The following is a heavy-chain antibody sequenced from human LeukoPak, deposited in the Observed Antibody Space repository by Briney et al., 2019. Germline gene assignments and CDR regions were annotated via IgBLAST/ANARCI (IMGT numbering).Heavy chain of an antibody. CDR3: ARPSLYCSSTSCDGRYFDL. Sequence: PSETLSLTCTVSGGSISSYYWSWIRQPPGKGLEWIGYIYYSGSTNYNPSLKSRVTISVDTSKNQFSLKLSSVTAADTAVYYCARPSLYCSSTSCDGRYFDLWGRGTLVTVSS. CDR1: GGSISSYY. V-gene: IGHV4-59*01. CDR2: IYYSGST. J-gene: IGHJ2*01. D-gene: IGHD2-2*01.